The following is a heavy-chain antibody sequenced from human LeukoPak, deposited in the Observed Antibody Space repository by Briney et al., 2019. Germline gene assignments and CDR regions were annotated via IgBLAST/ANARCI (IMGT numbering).Heavy chain of an antibody. CDR2: ISAYNGNT. Sequence: ASVKVSCKASGYTFTSYGISWVRQAPGQGLEWMGWISAYNGNTNYAQKLQGRVTMTTDTSTSTAYVELRSLRSDDTAVYYCARGPASYDFWSGSRSWYYYGMDVWGQGTTVTVSS. CDR3: ARGPASYDFWSGSRSWYYYGMDV. J-gene: IGHJ6*02. D-gene: IGHD3-3*01. CDR1: GYTFTSYG. V-gene: IGHV1-18*01.